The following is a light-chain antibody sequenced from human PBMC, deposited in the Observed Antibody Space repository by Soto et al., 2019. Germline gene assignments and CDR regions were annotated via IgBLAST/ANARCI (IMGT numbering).Light chain of an antibody. CDR1: QSVNSN. CDR2: GAS. Sequence: EIVMTQSPATLSVSPGGRATLSCRASQSVNSNLAWYQQKPGQAPRLLIYGASTRATGIPARSSGSGSGTEFTLTISSLQSEDFAVYYCQQYNDWPPWTFGQGTKVDIK. V-gene: IGKV3-15*01. J-gene: IGKJ1*01. CDR3: QQYNDWPPWT.